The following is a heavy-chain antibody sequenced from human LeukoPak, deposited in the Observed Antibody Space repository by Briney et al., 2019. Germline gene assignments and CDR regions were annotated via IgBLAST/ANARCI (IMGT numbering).Heavy chain of an antibody. J-gene: IGHJ4*02. CDR1: GFTFSSQW. D-gene: IGHD3-16*01. CDR2: IKQDGYEK. Sequence: GGSLRLSCAASGFTFSSQWLSWVRQAPGKGLEWVANIKQDGYEKYYVDSVKGRFTISRDNAKNSLYLQMNSLRAEDTAVYYCARGRGGDYWGQGTLVTVSS. V-gene: IGHV3-7*01. CDR3: ARGRGGDY.